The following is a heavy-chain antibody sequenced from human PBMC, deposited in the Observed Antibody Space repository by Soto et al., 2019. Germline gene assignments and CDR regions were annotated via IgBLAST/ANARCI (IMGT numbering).Heavy chain of an antibody. V-gene: IGHV3-33*08. D-gene: IGHD3-22*01. CDR1: GFTFRSYA. CDR3: ARSIVVGSSDFDY. Sequence: GSLRLSCAASGFTFRSYAMSWVRQAPGKGLEWVAVIWYGGSNKYYADPVKGRFTISRDNSKNTLYLQMNSLRAEDTAVYYCARSIVVGSSDFDYWGQGTLVTVSS. CDR2: IWYGGSNK. J-gene: IGHJ4*02.